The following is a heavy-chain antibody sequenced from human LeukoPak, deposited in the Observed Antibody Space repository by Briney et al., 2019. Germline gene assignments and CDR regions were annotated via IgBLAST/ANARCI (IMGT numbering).Heavy chain of an antibody. D-gene: IGHD6-13*01. Sequence: SVKVSCKASGGTFSSYAISWVRQAPGQGLEWMGGIIPIFGTANYAQKFQGRVTITADESTSTAYMELSSLRSEDTAVYYCARARIAAAGTPYYYGMDVWGKGTTVTVSS. CDR3: ARARIAAAGTPYYYGMDV. J-gene: IGHJ6*04. CDR2: IIPIFGTA. V-gene: IGHV1-69*01. CDR1: GGTFSSYA.